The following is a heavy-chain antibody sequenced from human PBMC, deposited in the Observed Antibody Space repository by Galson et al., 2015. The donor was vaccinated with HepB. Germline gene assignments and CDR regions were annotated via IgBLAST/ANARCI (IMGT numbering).Heavy chain of an antibody. J-gene: IGHJ4*02. CDR2: IDLDDSET. CDR3: ARLKAVAAAGAGYLDY. Sequence: QSGAEVKKPGESLRISCKVSGLSSGTNWIAWVRQMPEKGLELMGIIDLDDSETRYSPSFEGQATISADGSIDTAYLQWSSLKASDSAIYFCARLKAVAAAGAGYLDYWGQGALITVSS. V-gene: IGHV5-51*03. D-gene: IGHD6-13*01. CDR1: GLSSGTNW.